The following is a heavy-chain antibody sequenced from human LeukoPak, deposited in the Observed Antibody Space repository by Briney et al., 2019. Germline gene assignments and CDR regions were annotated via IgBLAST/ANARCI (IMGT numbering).Heavy chain of an antibody. CDR3: ARDRSRYCSSTSCYAGAWFDP. D-gene: IGHD2-2*01. J-gene: IGHJ5*02. CDR2: IYYSGST. CDR1: GGSISSYY. V-gene: IGHV4-59*01. Sequence: SETLSLTCTVSGGSISSYYWSWIRQPPGKGLEWIGYIYYSGSTNYNPSLKSRVTISVDTSKNQFSLKLSSVTAADTAVYYCARDRSRYCSSTSCYAGAWFDPWGQGTLVTVSS.